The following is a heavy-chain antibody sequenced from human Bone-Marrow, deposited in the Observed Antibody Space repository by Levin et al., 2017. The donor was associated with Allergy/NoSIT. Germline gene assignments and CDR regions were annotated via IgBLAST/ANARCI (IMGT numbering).Heavy chain of an antibody. Sequence: GGSLRLSCAASGFTVSSNYMSWVRQAPGKGLEWVSAIYSGGGTYYADSVKGRFTISRDSSKNTLYLQMNSLRADDTAVYYCAGRGYCTGGSCPLPDYWGQGTLVTVSS. CDR1: GFTVSSNY. CDR3: AGRGYCTGGSCPLPDY. J-gene: IGHJ4*02. D-gene: IGHD2-15*01. CDR2: IYSGGGT. V-gene: IGHV3-66*04.